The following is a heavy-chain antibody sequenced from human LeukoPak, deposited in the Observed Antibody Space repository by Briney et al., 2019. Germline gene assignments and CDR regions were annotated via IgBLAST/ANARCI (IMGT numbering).Heavy chain of an antibody. D-gene: IGHD3-10*01. Sequence: ASVKVSCKASGYTFTSYGISWVRQAPGQGLEWVGWISAYNGNTNYAQKLQGRVTMTTDTSTSTAYMELRSLRSDDTAVYYCARVIRLRLYYGSGKYYYGMDVWGQGTTVTVSS. CDR2: ISAYNGNT. V-gene: IGHV1-18*01. CDR1: GYTFTSYG. CDR3: ARVIRLRLYYGSGKYYYGMDV. J-gene: IGHJ6*02.